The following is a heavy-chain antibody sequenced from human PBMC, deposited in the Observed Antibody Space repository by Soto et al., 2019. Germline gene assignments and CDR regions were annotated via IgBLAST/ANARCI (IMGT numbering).Heavy chain of an antibody. CDR2: ISYDGSNK. J-gene: IGHJ1*01. CDR1: GFTFSSCA. Sequence: GGSLRLSCAASGFTFSSCAMHWVRQAPGKGLEWVAVISYDGSNKYYADSVKGRFTISRDNSKNTLYLQMNSLRAEDTAVYYCARDVRMYSSRWYSDFQHRGQRTLVTVSS. D-gene: IGHD6-13*01. V-gene: IGHV3-30-3*01. CDR3: ARDVRMYSSRWYSDFQH.